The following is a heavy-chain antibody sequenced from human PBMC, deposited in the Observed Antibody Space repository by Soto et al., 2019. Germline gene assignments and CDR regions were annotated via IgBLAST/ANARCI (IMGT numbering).Heavy chain of an antibody. CDR2: ISYDGSNK. J-gene: IGHJ6*02. CDR1: GFTFSSYA. Sequence: PGGSLRLSCAASGFTFSSYAMHWVRQAPGKGLEWVAVISYDGSNKYYADSVKGRFTISRDNSKNTLYLQMNSLRAEDTAVYYCARMDIVLVPAADYYVMDVWGQGTTVTVSS. CDR3: ARMDIVLVPAADYYVMDV. D-gene: IGHD2-2*03. V-gene: IGHV3-30-3*01.